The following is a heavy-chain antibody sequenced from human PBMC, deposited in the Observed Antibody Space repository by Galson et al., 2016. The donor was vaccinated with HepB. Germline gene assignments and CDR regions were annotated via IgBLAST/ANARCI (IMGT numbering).Heavy chain of an antibody. J-gene: IGHJ6*02. CDR1: GFSVTSYD. V-gene: IGHV3-66*01. CDR2: IHTDGET. Sequence: SLRLSCAVSGFSVTSYDMSWVRQAPGKGLEWVSLIHTDGETLYSDHVKGRFTITRDNSKNTVHIQLNSLRAQATAVSVCARDRNVNYDFRSGFRNIMDIWGQGTTVTVSS. CDR3: ARDRNVNYDFRSGFRNIMDI. D-gene: IGHD3-3*01.